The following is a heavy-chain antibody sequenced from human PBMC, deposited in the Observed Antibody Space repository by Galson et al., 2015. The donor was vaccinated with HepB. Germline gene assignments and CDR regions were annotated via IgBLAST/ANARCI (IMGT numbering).Heavy chain of an antibody. D-gene: IGHD2-2*02. Sequence: SLRLSCAASGFIFPSYAMHWVRQAPGKGLEWVAVMWSDGNNRYYADSVKGRFTISRDNSKNTLFLQMNSLRAEDTGVYYCARDPRCSSIGCHNNWFDPWGQGTLVTVSS. J-gene: IGHJ5*02. CDR3: ARDPRCSSIGCHNNWFDP. CDR2: MWSDGNNR. CDR1: GFIFPSYA. V-gene: IGHV3-33*01.